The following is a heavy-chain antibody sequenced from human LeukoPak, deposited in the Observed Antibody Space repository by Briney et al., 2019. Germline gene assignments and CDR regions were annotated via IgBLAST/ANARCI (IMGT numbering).Heavy chain of an antibody. V-gene: IGHV3-23*01. CDR1: GFTFSSYA. CDR3: AKAGWPGYSSSGLNP. Sequence: GGSLRLSCAASGFTFSSYAMSWVRQAPGKGLEWVSAISGSGGSTFYADSVKGRFTISRDNSKNTLYLQMNSLRAEDAAVYYCAKAGWPGYSSSGLNPWGQGTLVTVSS. J-gene: IGHJ5*02. CDR2: ISGSGGST. D-gene: IGHD6-6*01.